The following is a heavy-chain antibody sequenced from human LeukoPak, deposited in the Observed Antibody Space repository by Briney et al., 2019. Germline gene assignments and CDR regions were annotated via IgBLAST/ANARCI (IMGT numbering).Heavy chain of an antibody. D-gene: IGHD3-22*01. CDR3: ARSLGSSGYQDY. CDR1: GFTFSSYS. J-gene: IGHJ4*02. CDR2: ISTSSSYI. V-gene: IGHV3-21*06. Sequence: GGSLRLSCAASGFTFSSYSMNWVRQAPGKGLEWVSSISTSSSYIYYADSVKGRFTISRDNAKNSLYLQMNSLRAEDTAVYYCARSLGSSGYQDYWGQGTLVTVSS.